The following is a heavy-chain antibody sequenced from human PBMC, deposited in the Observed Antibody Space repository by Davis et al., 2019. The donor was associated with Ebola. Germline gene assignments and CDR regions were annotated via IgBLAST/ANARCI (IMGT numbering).Heavy chain of an antibody. D-gene: IGHD7-27*01. CDR2: LISSGGST. CDR1: GFTFSSYA. J-gene: IGHJ3*02. V-gene: IGHV3-23*01. CDR3: ARDLGMGRRVDAFDI. Sequence: GESLKISCAASGFTFSSYAMSWVRQAPGKGLEWVSSLISSGGSTYYADSVKGRFTISRDNAKNTLYLQMNSLRAEDTAVYYCARDLGMGRRVDAFDIWGQGTMVTVSS.